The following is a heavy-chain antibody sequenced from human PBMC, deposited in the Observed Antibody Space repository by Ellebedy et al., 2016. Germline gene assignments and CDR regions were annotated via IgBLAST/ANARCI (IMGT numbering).Heavy chain of an antibody. CDR1: GFTFDDYA. J-gene: IGHJ4*02. CDR2: ISWNSGSI. Sequence: GGSLRLSCAASGFTFDDYAMHWVRQAPGKGLEWVSGISWNSGSIGYADSVKGRFTISRDNSQNSLYLQMNSLKTEDTAMYYCRAWIVGASHWGQGTQVTVSS. CDR3: RAWIVGASH. V-gene: IGHV3-9*01. D-gene: IGHD1-26*01.